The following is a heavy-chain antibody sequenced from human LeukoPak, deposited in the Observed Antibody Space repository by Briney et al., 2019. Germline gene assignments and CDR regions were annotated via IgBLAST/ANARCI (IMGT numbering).Heavy chain of an antibody. D-gene: IGHD2-2*02. J-gene: IGHJ5*02. CDR3: ARGVPAAILGFWFDP. V-gene: IGHV4-4*07. CDR2: IYTSGST. Sequence: SETLSLTCTVSGGSISSYYWSWIRQPAGKGLEWIGRIYTSGSTNYNPSLKSRVTMSVDTSKNQFSPKLSSVTAADTAVYYCARGVPAAILGFWFDPWGQGTLVTVSS. CDR1: GGSISSYY.